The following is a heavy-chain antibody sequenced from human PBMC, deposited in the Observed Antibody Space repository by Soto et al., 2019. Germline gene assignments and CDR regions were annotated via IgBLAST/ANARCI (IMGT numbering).Heavy chain of an antibody. V-gene: IGHV1-69*13. CDR3: ARSPYSSGWPVGFDWFDP. CDR2: IIPIFGTA. D-gene: IGHD6-19*01. Sequence: ASVKVSCKASGGTFSSYAISWVRQAPGQGLEWMGGIIPIFGTANYAQKFQGRVTITADESTSTAYMELSSLRSEDTAVYYCARSPYSSGWPVGFDWFDPWGQGTLVTVSS. CDR1: GGTFSSYA. J-gene: IGHJ5*02.